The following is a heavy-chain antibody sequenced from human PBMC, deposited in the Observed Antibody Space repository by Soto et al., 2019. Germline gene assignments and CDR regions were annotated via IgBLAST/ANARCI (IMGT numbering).Heavy chain of an antibody. J-gene: IGHJ6*03. D-gene: IGHD4-4*01. V-gene: IGHV1-69*04. CDR2: IIPILGIA. CDR1: GGTFSSYT. CDR3: ARERTSYSNYVMDYYYYMDV. Sequence: GASVKVSCKASGGTFSSYTISWVRQAPGQGLEWMGRIIPILGIANYAQKFQGRVTITADKSTSTAYMELSSLRSEDTAVYYCARERTSYSNYVMDYYYYMDVWGKGTTVTVSS.